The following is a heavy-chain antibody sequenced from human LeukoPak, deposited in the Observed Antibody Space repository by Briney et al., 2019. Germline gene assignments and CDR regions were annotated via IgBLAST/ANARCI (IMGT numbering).Heavy chain of an antibody. V-gene: IGHV3-23*01. Sequence: GGSLRLSCAASGFTFSSYAMRWVRQAPGKGLEWVSAISGSGGSTYYADSVKGRFTISRDNSKNTLYLQMNSLRAEDTAVYYCAKVLLWFGELPGADYWGQGTLVTVSS. CDR1: GFTFSSYA. J-gene: IGHJ4*02. D-gene: IGHD3-10*01. CDR3: AKVLLWFGELPGADY. CDR2: ISGSGGST.